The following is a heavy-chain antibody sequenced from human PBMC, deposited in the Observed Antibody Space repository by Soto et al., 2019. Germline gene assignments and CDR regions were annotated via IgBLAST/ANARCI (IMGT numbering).Heavy chain of an antibody. V-gene: IGHV3-11*01. J-gene: IGHJ4*02. Sequence: PGGSLRLSCAASGFTFSNYYMSWVRQAPGKGLEWVSYISDSGTTIKYVDSVKGRFTCSRDNAKSLLYLQLNSLRAGDTAVDYCAVGGNPRIWDQEALVTVSS. CDR1: GFTFSNYY. D-gene: IGHD2-15*01. CDR2: ISDSGTTI. CDR3: AVGGNPRI.